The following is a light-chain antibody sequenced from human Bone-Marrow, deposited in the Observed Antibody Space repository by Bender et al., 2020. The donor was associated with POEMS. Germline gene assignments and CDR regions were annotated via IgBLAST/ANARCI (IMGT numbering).Light chain of an antibody. CDR2: KDT. Sequence: SYELTQPPSVSVSPGQTARITCSGDALPKEYAYWYQQKPGQAPLLVIYKDTERPSGIPERFSGSSVGTTATLTISGVQAEDEADYHCQSADSSGTYLVFGGGTKLTVL. J-gene: IGLJ2*01. CDR3: QSADSSGTYLV. V-gene: IGLV3-25*03. CDR1: ALPKEY.